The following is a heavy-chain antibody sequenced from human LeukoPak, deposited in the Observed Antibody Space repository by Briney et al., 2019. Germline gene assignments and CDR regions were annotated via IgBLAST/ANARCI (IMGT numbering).Heavy chain of an antibody. CDR1: GGSISSYY. V-gene: IGHV4-4*07. Sequence: PSETLSLTCTVSGGSISSYYWSWIRQPAGKGLEWIGRIYTSGSTNYNPSLKSRVTMSVDTSKNQFSLKLSSVTAADTAVYYCARARLTAAAGITFIGYFDYWGQGTLVTVPS. D-gene: IGHD6-13*01. CDR2: IYTSGST. CDR3: ARARLTAAAGITFIGYFDY. J-gene: IGHJ4*02.